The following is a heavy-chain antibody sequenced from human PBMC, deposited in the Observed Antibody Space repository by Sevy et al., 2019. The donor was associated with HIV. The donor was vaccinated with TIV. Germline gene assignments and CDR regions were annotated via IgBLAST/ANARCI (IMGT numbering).Heavy chain of an antibody. CDR1: GITFSTSG. V-gene: IGHV3-30*18. CDR2: ISYHGRDE. D-gene: IGHD3-9*01. J-gene: IGHJ6*02. Sequence: GGSLRLSCVVSGITFSTSGMHWVRQAPGKGLEWVAVISYHGRDEFYADSVKGRSTISRDNSKNILYLQMISLRAEDTAVYYCAKDFTGYNGMDVWGQGTMVTVSS. CDR3: AKDFTGYNGMDV.